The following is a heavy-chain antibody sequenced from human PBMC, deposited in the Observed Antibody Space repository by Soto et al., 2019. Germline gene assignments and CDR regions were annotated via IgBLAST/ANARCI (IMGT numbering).Heavy chain of an antibody. CDR2: MNPNSGNT. CDR3: ARSTNDYGDRH. Sequence: QVQLVQSGAEVKKPGASVKVSCRASGYTFTSYDINWVRQATGQGLEWMGWMNPNSGNTGYAQKFQGRVTMTRHTSISTAYMELSSLTSDDTAVYYCARSTNDYGDRHWGQGTLVTVSS. V-gene: IGHV1-8*01. CDR1: GYTFTSYD. D-gene: IGHD4-17*01. J-gene: IGHJ4*02.